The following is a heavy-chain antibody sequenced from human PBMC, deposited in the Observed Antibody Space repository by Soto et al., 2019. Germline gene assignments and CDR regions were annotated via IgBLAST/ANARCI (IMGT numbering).Heavy chain of an antibody. Sequence: SETLSLTCTVSGGSVSSGSYYWSWTRQPPGKGLEWIGYIYYSGSTNYNPSLKSRVTISVDTSKNQFSLKLSSVTAADTAVYYCARVALYYYGMDVWGQGTTVTVSS. V-gene: IGHV4-61*01. CDR3: ARVALYYYGMDV. CDR1: GGSVSSGSYY. J-gene: IGHJ6*02. D-gene: IGHD2-15*01. CDR2: IYYSGST.